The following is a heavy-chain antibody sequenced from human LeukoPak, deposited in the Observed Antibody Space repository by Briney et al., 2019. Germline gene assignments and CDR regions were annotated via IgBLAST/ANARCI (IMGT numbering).Heavy chain of an antibody. Sequence: PSETLSLTCSVYGGSFSGYLWSWIRQAPGRGLGWSGEINQSGTTKYNASLETRLTISVDRPKNQFSLNLSSVTAADTAVYYCARGFLASNYNWFAPWGQGTLVTVSS. CDR3: ARGFLASNYNWFAP. CDR1: GGSFSGYL. CDR2: INQSGTT. D-gene: IGHD1-1*01. J-gene: IGHJ5*02. V-gene: IGHV4-34*01.